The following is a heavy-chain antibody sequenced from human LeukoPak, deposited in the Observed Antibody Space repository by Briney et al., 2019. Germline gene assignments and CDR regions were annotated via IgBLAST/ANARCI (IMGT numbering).Heavy chain of an antibody. Sequence: GESLKISCQGSGYSFTSYWIGWVRQMPGKGLGWMGIIYPGDSDTRYSPSFQGQVTISADKSISTAYLQWSSLKASDTAMYYCARRARDYYGSGSYYNGYYYYMDVWGKGTTVTVSS. CDR3: ARRARDYYGSGSYYNGYYYYMDV. J-gene: IGHJ6*03. D-gene: IGHD3-10*01. V-gene: IGHV5-51*01. CDR2: IYPGDSDT. CDR1: GYSFTSYW.